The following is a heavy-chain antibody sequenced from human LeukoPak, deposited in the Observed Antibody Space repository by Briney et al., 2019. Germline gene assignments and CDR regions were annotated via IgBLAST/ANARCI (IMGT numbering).Heavy chain of an antibody. V-gene: IGHV3-30-3*01. CDR3: AREFRRYYGSGTLTSYYYGMDV. CDR1: GFTFSSYA. J-gene: IGHJ6*02. D-gene: IGHD3-10*01. Sequence: QPGGSLRPSCAASGFTFSSYAMHWVRQAPGKGLEWVAVISYDGSNKYYADSVKGRFTISRDNSKNTLYLQMNSLRAEDTAVYYCAREFRRYYGSGTLTSYYYGMDVWGQGTTVTVSS. CDR2: ISYDGSNK.